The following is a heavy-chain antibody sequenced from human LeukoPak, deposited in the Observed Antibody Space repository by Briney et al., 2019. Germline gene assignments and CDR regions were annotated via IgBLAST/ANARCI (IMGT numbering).Heavy chain of an antibody. CDR2: INPYSGGT. CDR3: ARGGEAEYFQH. J-gene: IGHJ1*01. V-gene: IGHV1-2*02. D-gene: IGHD2-21*01. Sequence: ASVKVSCKASGYTFTGYYMHWVRQAPGQGLEWMGWINPYSGGTKYAQKFRGRVTMTWDTSISTAYMELSSLRSDDTAVYHCARGGEAEYFQHWGQGTLVTVSS. CDR1: GYTFTGYY.